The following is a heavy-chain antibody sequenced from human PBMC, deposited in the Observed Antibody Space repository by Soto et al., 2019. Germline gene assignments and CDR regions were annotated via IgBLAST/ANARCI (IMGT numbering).Heavy chain of an antibody. Sequence: EVQLVESGGGSVQPGGSQRLSCAASGFTFSDYWMTWVRQPPGKGLEWVANIKEDGSEEYYVESVRGRFSIARDNAKKSLFLQMNSLRAEDTAVYDWAIHMVGYSFCQDALFFWGQGTMVTVSS. CDR3: AIHMVGYSFCQDALFF. J-gene: IGHJ3*01. CDR2: IKEDGSEE. CDR1: GFTFSDYW. D-gene: IGHD5-18*01. V-gene: IGHV3-7*05.